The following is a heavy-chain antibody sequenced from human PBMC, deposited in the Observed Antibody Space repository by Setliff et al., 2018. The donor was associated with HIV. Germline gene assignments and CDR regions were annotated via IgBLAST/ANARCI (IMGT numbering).Heavy chain of an antibody. CDR3: ARQDYGGSPVAGAFDI. D-gene: IGHD3-16*01. J-gene: IGHJ3*02. CDR2: IIPIFGTA. CDR1: GGTFSSYA. V-gene: IGHV1-69*13. Sequence: GASVKVSCKASGGTFSSYAISWVRQAPGQGLEWMGGIIPIFGTANYAQKFQGRVTITADESTSTAYMELSSLRSEDTAVYFCARQDYGGSPVAGAFDIWGQGTMVTVSS.